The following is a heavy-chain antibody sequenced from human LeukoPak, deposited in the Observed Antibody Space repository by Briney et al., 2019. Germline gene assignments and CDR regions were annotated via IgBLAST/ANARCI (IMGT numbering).Heavy chain of an antibody. D-gene: IGHD3-16*01. Sequence: GGSLRLSCATSGFMFSDFYMSWIRQAPGKGLEWVASIKKDGSEKYYVDSVKGRFTISRDNAKNSLYLQMNSLRAEDTAVYYCAPDHGGYWGQGTLVTVSS. J-gene: IGHJ4*02. CDR2: IKKDGSEK. CDR1: GFMFSDFY. CDR3: APDHGGY. V-gene: IGHV3-7*01.